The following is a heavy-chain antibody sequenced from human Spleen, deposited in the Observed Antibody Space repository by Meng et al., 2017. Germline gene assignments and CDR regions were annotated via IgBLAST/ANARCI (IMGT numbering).Heavy chain of an antibody. Sequence: QVHPVQSGPEVKKPGASVKVSCKASGYTFTNYGIPWVRQAPGQGLEWVGWINAYNGDTNYAQTLQGRVTMTTDTSTSTAYMELRSLRSDDTAVYYCARVEVGITSGDYWGQGTLVTVSS. CDR2: INAYNGDT. J-gene: IGHJ4*02. CDR1: GYTFTNYG. D-gene: IGHD2-21*01. CDR3: ARVEVGITSGDY. V-gene: IGHV1-18*01.